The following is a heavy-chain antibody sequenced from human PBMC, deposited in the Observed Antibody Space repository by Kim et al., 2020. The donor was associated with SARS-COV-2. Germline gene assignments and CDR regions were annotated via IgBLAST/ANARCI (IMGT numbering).Heavy chain of an antibody. CDR3: ARYDSGSYRYPFDY. V-gene: IGHV5-51*01. Sequence: SRTHKDQVTISADKSIRTAYLQWSSLKASDTAMYYCARYDSGSYRYPFDYWGQGTLVTVSS. D-gene: IGHD3-10*01. J-gene: IGHJ4*02.